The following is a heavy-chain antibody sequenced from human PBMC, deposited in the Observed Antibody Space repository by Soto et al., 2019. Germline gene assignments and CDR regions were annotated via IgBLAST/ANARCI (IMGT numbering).Heavy chain of an antibody. J-gene: IGHJ6*02. CDR3: ARVQNSPGYNYFAMDV. CDR1: GFIFSDHY. CDR2: IRKKANSYTT. V-gene: IGHV3-72*01. Sequence: EVQLVESGGGLVQPGGSLRLSCAASGFIFSDHYMDWVRQAPGKGLEWVGRIRKKANSYTTQYAASVEGRFSTSRDDSKHLLDVKMNSLKIEDTAVYYCARVQNSPGYNYFAMDVWGQGTTVTVSS.